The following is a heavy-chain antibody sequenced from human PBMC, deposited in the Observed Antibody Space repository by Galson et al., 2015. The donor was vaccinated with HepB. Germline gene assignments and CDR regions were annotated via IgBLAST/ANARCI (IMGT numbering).Heavy chain of an antibody. CDR2: FDPEDGET. CDR3: ATEGSSSWYSGYFQH. J-gene: IGHJ1*01. V-gene: IGHV1-24*01. Sequence: SVKVSCKVSGYTLTELSMHWVRQAPGKGLEWMGGFDPEDGETIYAQKFQGRVTMTEDTSTDTAYMELSSLRSEDTAVYYCATEGSSSWYSGYFQHWGQGTLVTVSS. D-gene: IGHD6-13*01. CDR1: GYTLTELS.